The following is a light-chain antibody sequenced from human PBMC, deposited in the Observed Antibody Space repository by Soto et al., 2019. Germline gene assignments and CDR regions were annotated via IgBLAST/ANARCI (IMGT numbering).Light chain of an antibody. CDR2: AAS. V-gene: IGKV1-16*01. Sequence: DIQMTQSPSSLSASLGYIVTITCLSSQGISSSLAWFQQKPGKAPKTLIYAASSLHSGVPSRFSGSGSGTDFTLTISSLQPEDFATYYCQHYNGYPQIFGQGTRLEIK. J-gene: IGKJ5*01. CDR3: QHYNGYPQI. CDR1: QGISSS.